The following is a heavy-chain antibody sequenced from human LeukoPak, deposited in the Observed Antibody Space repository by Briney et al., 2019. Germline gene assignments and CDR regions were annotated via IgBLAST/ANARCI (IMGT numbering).Heavy chain of an antibody. V-gene: IGHV3-23*01. CDR1: GFIFSNYA. CDR2: ISVSGAST. J-gene: IGHJ4*02. CDR3: AKHHSWGNWFYDY. Sequence: GGSLRLSCAASGFIFSNYAMSWVRQAPGKGLEWVSDISVSGASTYYADSVKGRFTISRDNSKNTLYLQVNSLRAEDTAVYYCAKHHSWGNWFYDYWGQGTLVTVSS. D-gene: IGHD3-9*01.